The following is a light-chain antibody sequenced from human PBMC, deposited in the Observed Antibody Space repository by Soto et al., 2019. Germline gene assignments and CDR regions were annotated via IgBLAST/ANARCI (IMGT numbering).Light chain of an antibody. CDR2: EGS. V-gene: IGLV2-23*01. CDR3: CSYAGSTTYV. Sequence: QSVLTQPASVSGSPGQSITISCTGTSRDVGGYNLVSWYQQSPGNAPKLMIYEGSKRPSGVSNRFSGSKSGNTAPLTISGLQAEDEADYYCCSYAGSTTYVFGTGTKLTVL. CDR1: SRDVGGYNL. J-gene: IGLJ1*01.